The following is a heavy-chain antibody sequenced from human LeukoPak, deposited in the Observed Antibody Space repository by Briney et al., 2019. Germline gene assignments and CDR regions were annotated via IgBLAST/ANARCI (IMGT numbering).Heavy chain of an antibody. CDR3: AKDRYLYHGMDV. J-gene: IGHJ6*02. CDR1: GFTFSSYG. Sequence: GGSLRLSCAASGFTFSSYGMHWVRQAPGKGLEWVAFIRYDGSNKYYADSVKGRFTISRDNSKNTLYLQMNSLRAEDTAVYYCAKDRYLYHGMDVWGQGTTVTVSS. D-gene: IGHD1-1*01. V-gene: IGHV3-30*02. CDR2: IRYDGSNK.